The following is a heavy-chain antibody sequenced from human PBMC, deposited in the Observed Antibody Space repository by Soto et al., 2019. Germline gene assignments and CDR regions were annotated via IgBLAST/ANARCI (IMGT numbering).Heavy chain of an antibody. D-gene: IGHD5-12*01. V-gene: IGHV3-48*01. CDR1: GFSFSSYT. J-gene: IGHJ4*02. CDR3: ARDPEKYSGSDLGIDY. CDR2: ISSSGKTI. Sequence: EVQLVESGGGLVEPGGSLRLSCAAFGFSFSSYTMNWVRQAPGKGLEWVSFISSSGKTISYADSVKGRFTISRDNAKNSLYLQMNSLRAEDTAVYYCARDPEKYSGSDLGIDYWGQGTLVTVSS.